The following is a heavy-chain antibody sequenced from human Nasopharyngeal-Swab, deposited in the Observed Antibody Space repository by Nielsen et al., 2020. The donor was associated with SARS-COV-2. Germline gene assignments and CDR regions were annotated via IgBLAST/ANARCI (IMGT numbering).Heavy chain of an antibody. D-gene: IGHD2-15*01. CDR1: GGSFSGYY. J-gene: IGHJ4*02. CDR2: IDHSGST. CDR3: ARVSRMWVVAATAYYFDY. V-gene: IGHV4-34*01. Sequence: SETLSLTCAVYGGSFSGYYWSWIRQPPGKGLEWLGEIDHSGSTNYNPSLKSRVTISVDTSKNQFSLKLSSVTAADTAVYYCARVSRMWVVAATAYYFDYWGQGTLVTVSS.